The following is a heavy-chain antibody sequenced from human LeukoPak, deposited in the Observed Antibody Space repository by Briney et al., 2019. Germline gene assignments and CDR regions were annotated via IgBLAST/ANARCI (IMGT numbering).Heavy chain of an antibody. CDR1: GGSFSGYY. Sequence: SETLSLTCAVYGGSFSGYYWSWIRQPPGKGLEWIGEINHSGSTNYNPSLKSRVTISVDTSKNQFSLKLSSATAADTAVYYCARVGGSYSSYYFDYWGQGTLVTVSS. CDR2: INHSGST. CDR3: ARVGGSYSSYYFDY. J-gene: IGHJ4*02. V-gene: IGHV4-34*01. D-gene: IGHD1-26*01.